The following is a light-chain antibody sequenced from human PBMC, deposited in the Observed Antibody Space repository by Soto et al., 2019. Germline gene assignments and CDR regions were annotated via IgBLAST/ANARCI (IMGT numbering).Light chain of an antibody. CDR3: QSYDSTLSGYV. CDR1: SSNIGAGYN. J-gene: IGLJ1*01. CDR2: DNT. V-gene: IGLV1-40*01. Sequence: QAVVTQPPSVSGAPGQRVTISCTGSSSNIGAGYNVHWYQQLPGAAPKLLIYDNTNRPSGVPDRFSGSKSGTSASLAITGLQAEDEADYYCQSYDSTLSGYVFGTRTKLTVL.